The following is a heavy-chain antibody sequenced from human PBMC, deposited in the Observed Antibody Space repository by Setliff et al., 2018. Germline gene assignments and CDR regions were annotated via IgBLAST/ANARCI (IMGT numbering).Heavy chain of an antibody. CDR1: GFSFTTYG. J-gene: IGHJ4*02. Sequence: GASVKVSCKTSGFSFTTYGITWVRQAPGQGLEWMGWISAYNGNTNYAQKFQDRVSMTTDASTGTAYMELSSLTSDDTAVYYCARAHLPGSGSYFGFDYWGQGTQVTVAS. CDR3: ARAHLPGSGSYFGFDY. D-gene: IGHD1-26*01. V-gene: IGHV1-18*01. CDR2: ISAYNGNT.